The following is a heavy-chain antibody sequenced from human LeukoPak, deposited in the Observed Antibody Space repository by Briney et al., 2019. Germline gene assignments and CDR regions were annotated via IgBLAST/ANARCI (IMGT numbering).Heavy chain of an antibody. CDR3: ARELRYTDAFDI. CDR1: GYTFTDYY. CDR2: INAGNGNT. D-gene: IGHD1-14*01. Sequence: ASVKVSCKASGYTFTDYYMHWVRQAPGQRLEWMGWINAGNGNTKYSQKFQGRVTITRDTSASTAYMELSSLRSEDTAVYYCARELRYTDAFDIWGQGTMVTVSS. V-gene: IGHV1/OR15-3*02. J-gene: IGHJ3*02.